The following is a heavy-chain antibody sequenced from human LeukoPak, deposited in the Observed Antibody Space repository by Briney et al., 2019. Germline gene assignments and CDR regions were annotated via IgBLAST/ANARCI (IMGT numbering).Heavy chain of an antibody. CDR1: GFTFSNYA. Sequence: GGSLRLSCSASGFTFSNYAMHWVRQAPGKGLEYVSAVSSGGGTTYYADSVKGRFTISRDTSKNTLYLQMTSLKPEDTALYYCVRASGWFDPWGQGTLVTVSS. V-gene: IGHV3-64D*06. D-gene: IGHD6-25*01. CDR3: VRASGWFDP. CDR2: VSSGGGTT. J-gene: IGHJ5*02.